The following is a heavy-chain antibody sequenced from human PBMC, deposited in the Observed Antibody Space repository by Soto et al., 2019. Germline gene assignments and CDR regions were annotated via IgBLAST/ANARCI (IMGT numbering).Heavy chain of an antibody. V-gene: IGHV5-51*01. J-gene: IGHJ6*02. CDR1: GYSFTSYW. D-gene: IGHD6-13*01. CDR3: ATSSTAQYSSSWYRTDYYYGMDV. Sequence: PGESLKISCKGSGYSFTSYWIGWVRQMPGKGLEWMGIIYPGDSDTRYSPSFQGQVTISADKSISTAYLQWSSLKASDTAMCYCATSSTAQYSSSWYRTDYYYGMDVWGQGTTVTVSS. CDR2: IYPGDSDT.